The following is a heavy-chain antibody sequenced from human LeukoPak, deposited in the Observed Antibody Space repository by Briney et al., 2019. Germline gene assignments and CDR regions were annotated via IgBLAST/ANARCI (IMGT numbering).Heavy chain of an antibody. J-gene: IGHJ4*02. CDR2: ISSSSSTI. CDR3: ASHRYYDSSGFDY. V-gene: IGHV3-48*04. D-gene: IGHD3-22*01. CDR1: GFTFSSYS. Sequence: GGSLRLSCAASGFTFSSYSMNWVRQAPGKGLEWVSYISSSSSTIYYADSVKGRFTISRDNAKNSLYLQMNSLRAEDTAVYYCASHRYYDSSGFDYWGQGTLVTVSS.